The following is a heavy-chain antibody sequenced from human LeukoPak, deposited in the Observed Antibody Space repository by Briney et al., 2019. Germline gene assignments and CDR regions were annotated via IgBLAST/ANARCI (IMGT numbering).Heavy chain of an antibody. D-gene: IGHD3-16*01. V-gene: IGHV3-7*01. J-gene: IGHJ4*02. CDR3: ASWGAGGNS. CDR2: INPDGSGK. CDR1: GFTLSTYW. Sequence: GGSLRLSCEASGFTLSTYWVNWVRQVPGKGLGWVANINPDGSGKRYVDSVKGRFTIARDNADNSLSLQMNSLRAEDTAVYYCASWGAGGNSWGQGTLVTVSS.